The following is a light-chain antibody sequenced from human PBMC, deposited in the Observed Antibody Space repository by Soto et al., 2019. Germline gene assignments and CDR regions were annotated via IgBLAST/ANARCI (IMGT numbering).Light chain of an antibody. CDR1: QSISSY. J-gene: IGKJ1*01. Sequence: DIQMTQSPCSLSASVGDRVTITCRASQSISSYLNWYQQKPGKAPKLLIYDASSLESGVPSRFSGSGSGTEFTLTISSLQPDDFATYYCQQYNSYWTFGQGTKVDIK. CDR2: DAS. V-gene: IGKV1-5*01. CDR3: QQYNSYWT.